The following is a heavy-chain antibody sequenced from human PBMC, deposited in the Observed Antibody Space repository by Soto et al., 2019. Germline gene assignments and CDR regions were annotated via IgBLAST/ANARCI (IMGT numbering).Heavy chain of an antibody. J-gene: IGHJ3*02. V-gene: IGHV3-30*18. CDR3: AKAPHGEGGAFEI. CDR2: ISYDGSNK. D-gene: IGHD3-16*01. Sequence: QVQLVESGGGVVQPGRSLRLSCAASGFTFSSYGMHWVRQAPGKGLEWVAVISYDGSNKYYADSVKGRFTISRDNSKNTLYLQSNVLSAADTGSYYGAKAPHGEGGAFEIWGQGTMVTVSS. CDR1: GFTFSSYG.